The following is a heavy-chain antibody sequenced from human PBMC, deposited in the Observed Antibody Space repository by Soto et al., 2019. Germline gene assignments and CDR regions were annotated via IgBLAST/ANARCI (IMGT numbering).Heavy chain of an antibody. V-gene: IGHV4-39*01. CDR1: GGSISSSSYY. Sequence: KPSETLSLTCTVSGGSISSSSYYWGWIRQPPGKGLEWIGSIYYSGSTYYNPSLKSRVTISVDTSKNQFSLKLSSVTAADTAVYYCARQTRGSYRYYFDYWGQGTLVTVS. D-gene: IGHD1-26*01. CDR3: ARQTRGSYRYYFDY. J-gene: IGHJ4*02. CDR2: IYYSGST.